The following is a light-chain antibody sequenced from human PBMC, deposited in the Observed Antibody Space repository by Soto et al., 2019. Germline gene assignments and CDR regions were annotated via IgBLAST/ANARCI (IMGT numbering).Light chain of an antibody. CDR3: NSYSSSDIFYV. J-gene: IGLJ1*01. V-gene: IGLV2-14*01. Sequence: QSLLTQPASVSGSPGQSITISCTGTISDIGGYYYVSWYQHHPGKAPKLLIYQVTNRPSRVSNRFSGSKSGNTASLTISGLQADDEADYYCNSYSSSDIFYVFGTGTKV. CDR2: QVT. CDR1: ISDIGGYYY.